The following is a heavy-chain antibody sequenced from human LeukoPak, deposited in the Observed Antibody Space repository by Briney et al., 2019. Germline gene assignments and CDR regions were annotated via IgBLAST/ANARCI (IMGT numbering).Heavy chain of an antibody. J-gene: IGHJ4*02. CDR1: GFTFSSYA. CDR3: AREKDDHGDALFPNDY. Sequence: GGSLRLSCAASGFTFSSYAMHWVRQAPGKGLEWVAVISYDGSNKYDADSVKGRFTISRDNSKNTLYLQMNSLRAEDTAVYYCAREKDDHGDALFPNDYRGQGTLVTVSS. V-gene: IGHV3-30*04. D-gene: IGHD4-17*01. CDR2: ISYDGSNK.